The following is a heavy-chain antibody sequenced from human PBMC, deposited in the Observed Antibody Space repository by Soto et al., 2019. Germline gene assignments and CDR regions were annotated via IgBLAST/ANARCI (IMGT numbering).Heavy chain of an antibody. Sequence: SETLSLTCTVSGGSISSYYWSWIRQPPGKGLEWIGYIYYSGSTNYNPSLKSRVTISVDTSKNQFSLKLSSVTAADTAVYCCASLSSGWSFPRDYWGQGTLVTVSS. J-gene: IGHJ4*02. V-gene: IGHV4-59*01. D-gene: IGHD6-19*01. CDR1: GGSISSYY. CDR3: ASLSSGWSFPRDY. CDR2: IYYSGST.